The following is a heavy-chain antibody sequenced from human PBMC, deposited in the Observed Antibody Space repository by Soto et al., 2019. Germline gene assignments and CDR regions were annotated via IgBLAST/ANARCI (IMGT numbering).Heavy chain of an antibody. V-gene: IGHV1-2*02. J-gene: IGHJ4*02. D-gene: IGHD1-26*01. Sequence: ASVKVSCKTSGYTFTGHYIHWVRQAPQQGPEWMGEIGPESGATRYAEKFRGRVTMTMDTSITTVYMELRNLSPDDTAVYYCGRGRSGQIVIFYWGQGTPVTVSS. CDR2: IGPESGAT. CDR1: GYTFTGHY. CDR3: GRGRSGQIVIFY.